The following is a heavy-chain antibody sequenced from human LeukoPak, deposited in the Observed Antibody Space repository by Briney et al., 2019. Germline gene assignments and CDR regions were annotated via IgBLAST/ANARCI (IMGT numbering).Heavy chain of an antibody. CDR3: ARGGGYSSSWYTLDY. D-gene: IGHD6-13*01. CDR1: GGSLSSGSYY. Sequence: SETLSLTCTVSGGSLSSGSYYWSWLRQPPGKGLEWLGYIYYSGSTNYNPSLKSRVTISVDTSKSQFSLKLSSVTAADTAVYYCARGGGYSSSWYTLDYWGQGTLVTVSS. V-gene: IGHV4-61*01. CDR2: IYYSGST. J-gene: IGHJ4*02.